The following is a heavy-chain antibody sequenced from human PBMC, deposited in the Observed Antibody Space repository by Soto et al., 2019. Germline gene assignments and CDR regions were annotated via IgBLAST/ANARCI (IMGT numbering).Heavy chain of an antibody. J-gene: IGHJ4*02. D-gene: IGHD1-1*01. Sequence: EVQLLESGGGLVQPGGSLRLSCTASGFTFIDYARSWFRQAPGSRLGGVSLISGGGGTTQYADSVKGRFTISRDNSKNTVYLQMNSLRVEDTAVYFCAKALSHDSPFDYWGQGTLVTVSS. CDR3: AKALSHDSPFDY. CDR2: ISGGGGTT. V-gene: IGHV3-23*01. CDR1: GFTFIDYA.